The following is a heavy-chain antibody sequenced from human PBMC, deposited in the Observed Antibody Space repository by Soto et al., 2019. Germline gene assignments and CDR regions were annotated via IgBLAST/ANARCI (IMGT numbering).Heavy chain of an antibody. CDR2: IYYSGST. CDR1: GGSISSGGYY. J-gene: IGHJ5*02. V-gene: IGHV4-31*03. Sequence: KTSETLSLTCTVSGGSISSGGYYWSWIRQHPGKGLEWIGYIYYSGSTYYNPSLKSRVTISVDTSKNQFSLKLSSVTAADTAVYYCARVRAAGFNWFDPWGQGTLVTVSS. D-gene: IGHD6-13*01. CDR3: ARVRAAGFNWFDP.